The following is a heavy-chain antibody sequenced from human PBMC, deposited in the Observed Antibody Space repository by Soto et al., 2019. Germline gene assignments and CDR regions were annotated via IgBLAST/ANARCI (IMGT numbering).Heavy chain of an antibody. CDR2: IYYSGTT. CDR1: GGSVSGGRYY. CDR3: VAVAGHFFDY. J-gene: IGHJ4*02. Sequence: SETLSLTCTVSGGSVSGGRYYWSWIRQPPGKGLEWIGYIYYSGTTNYNPSLKSRVTISVDTSKNQFSLEFSSVTAADTAVYYCVAVAGHFFDYWGQGTPVTVS. D-gene: IGHD6-19*01. V-gene: IGHV4-61*01.